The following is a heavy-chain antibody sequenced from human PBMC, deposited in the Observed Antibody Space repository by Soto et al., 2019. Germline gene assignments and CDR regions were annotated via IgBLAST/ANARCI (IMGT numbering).Heavy chain of an antibody. J-gene: IGHJ6*02. CDR2: ISYRGDNK. Sequence: QVQVVESGGGVVQPGRSLRLSCAASGFTFSSYGMHCVRQAPGKGLEWVSIISYRGDNKYYVDSVRGRFTISRDNSTNTVYLQMHSLGAEDTAVFFCARGLPSETPFRYYGMDVWGQGTAVTVSS. CDR1: GFTFSSYG. D-gene: IGHD2-15*01. V-gene: IGHV3-30-3*01. CDR3: ARGLPSETPFRYYGMDV.